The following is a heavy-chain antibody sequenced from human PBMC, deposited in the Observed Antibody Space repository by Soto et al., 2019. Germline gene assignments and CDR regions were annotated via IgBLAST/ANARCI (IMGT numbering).Heavy chain of an antibody. D-gene: IGHD3-22*01. CDR1: GGSISSGDYY. CDR2: IYYSGGT. J-gene: IGHJ4*02. V-gene: IGHV4-30-4*01. CDR3: ARGGSLLNYYDSSGYSSDY. Sequence: SETLSLTCTVSGGSISSGDYYWSWIRQPPGKGLEWIGYIYYSGGTYYNPSLKSRVTISVDTSKNQLSLKLSSVTAADTAVYYCARGGSLLNYYDSSGYSSDYWGQGTLVTVSS.